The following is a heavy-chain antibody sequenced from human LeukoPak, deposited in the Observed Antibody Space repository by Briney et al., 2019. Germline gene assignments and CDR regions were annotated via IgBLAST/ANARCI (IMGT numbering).Heavy chain of an antibody. CDR1: RFTFRDYE. Sequence: GGSLRLSCAASRFTFRDYEVNWVRQSPGKGLEWVSYISSSGNTIFYADSVKGRFTISRDNAKNSLYLQMNNLRAEDTALYYFAGGYAYGMDVWGQGTTVTVSS. J-gene: IGHJ6*02. CDR2: ISSSGNTI. D-gene: IGHD2-2*01. V-gene: IGHV3-48*03. CDR3: AGGYAYGMDV.